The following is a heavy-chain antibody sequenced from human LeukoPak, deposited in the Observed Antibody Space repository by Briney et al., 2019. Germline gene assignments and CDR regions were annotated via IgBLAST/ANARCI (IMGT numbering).Heavy chain of an antibody. CDR1: GYTFTSYY. D-gene: IGHD4-17*01. J-gene: IGHJ4*02. V-gene: IGHV1-46*01. Sequence: GASVKVSCKASGYTFTSYYMHWVRQAPGQGLEWMGWINPNSGGTSYAQKFQGRVTMTRDMSTSTVYMELSSLRSEDTAVYYCARMGYGDQTPVPFDYWGQGTLVTVSS. CDR3: ARMGYGDQTPVPFDY. CDR2: INPNSGGT.